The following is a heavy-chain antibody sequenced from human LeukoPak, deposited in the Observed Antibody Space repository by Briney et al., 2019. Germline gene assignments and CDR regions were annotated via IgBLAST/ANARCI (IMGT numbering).Heavy chain of an antibody. J-gene: IGHJ4*02. CDR3: AIWTSGNY. D-gene: IGHD1-1*01. V-gene: IGHV3-7*01. CDR2: MDPTGSQK. CDR1: QFTFNGSW. Sequence: PGGSLRLSCADSQFTFNGSWMNWVRQAPGKGLEGVANMDPTGSQKRYVDSVKGRFTISKDNPGTSLYLDMHSLRAEDTAIYYCAIWTSGNYGGQGTLVTVSS.